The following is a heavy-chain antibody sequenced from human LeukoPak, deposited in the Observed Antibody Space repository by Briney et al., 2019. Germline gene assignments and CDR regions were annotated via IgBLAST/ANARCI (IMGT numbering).Heavy chain of an antibody. CDR3: ARGAEISVAGKTEFDY. J-gene: IGHJ4*02. CDR2: INHSGST. CDR1: GGSFSGYY. V-gene: IGHV4-34*01. D-gene: IGHD6-19*01. Sequence: SETLSLPFAVYGGSFSGYYWSWSRPPPGKGLEWIGAINHSGSTNYNPSLKSRVTISVDTSKNQFSLKLSSVTAADTAVYYCARGAEISVAGKTEFDYWGQGTLVTVSS.